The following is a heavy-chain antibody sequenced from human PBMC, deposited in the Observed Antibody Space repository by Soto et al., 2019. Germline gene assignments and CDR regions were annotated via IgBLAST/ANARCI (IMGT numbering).Heavy chain of an antibody. D-gene: IGHD5-18*01. Sequence: ASVKVSCKASGYTFTSYAMHWVRQAPGQRLEWMGWINAGNGNTKYSQKFQGRVTITRDTSASTAYMELSSLRSEDTAVYYCARAGGVDTAMFYLYYYYYGMDVWGQGTTVTVSS. CDR2: INAGNGNT. J-gene: IGHJ6*02. V-gene: IGHV1-3*01. CDR3: ARAGGVDTAMFYLYYYYYGMDV. CDR1: GYTFTSYA.